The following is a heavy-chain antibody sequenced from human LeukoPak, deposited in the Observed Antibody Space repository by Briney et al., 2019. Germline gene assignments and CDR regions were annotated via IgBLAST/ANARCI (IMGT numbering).Heavy chain of an antibody. V-gene: IGHV1-69*05. Sequence: GSSVKVSCKASGGTFSSYAISWVRQAPGQGLEWMGRIIPIFGTANYAQKFQGRVTITTDESTSTAYMELSCLRSEDTAVYYCASSNLAYCGGDCYSAFDYWGQGTLVTVSS. CDR3: ASSNLAYCGGDCYSAFDY. J-gene: IGHJ4*02. CDR2: IIPIFGTA. D-gene: IGHD2-21*02. CDR1: GGTFSSYA.